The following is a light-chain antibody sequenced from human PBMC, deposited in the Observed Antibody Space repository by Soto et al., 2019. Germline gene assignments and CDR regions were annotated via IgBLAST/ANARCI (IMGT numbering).Light chain of an antibody. CDR2: GAS. Sequence: EIVMTQSPATLSVSPGERATLSCRASQSVSSNLAWYQQKPGQAPRLLIHGASTRATGSPARFSGSGSGTEFTLTISSLQSEDFAVYYGQQYNNWPYTFGQGTKLEIK. CDR3: QQYNNWPYT. V-gene: IGKV3-15*01. CDR1: QSVSSN. J-gene: IGKJ2*01.